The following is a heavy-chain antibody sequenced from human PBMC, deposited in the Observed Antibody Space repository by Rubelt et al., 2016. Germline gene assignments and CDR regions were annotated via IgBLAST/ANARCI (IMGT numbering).Heavy chain of an antibody. J-gene: IGHJ4*02. CDR1: GFTFSSYT. CDR3: AKDYISGDGMWDIEY. D-gene: IGHD2-15*01. Sequence: EVQLVESGGGLVKPGGSLRLSCAASGFTFSSYTMNWVRQAPGKGLEWVSSISSSSAYIYYADSLKGRFTISRDNDNNTLSLQVNSLRAEDTAVYYCAKDYISGDGMWDIEYWGQGTSVTVSS. V-gene: IGHV3-21*01. CDR2: ISSSSAYI.